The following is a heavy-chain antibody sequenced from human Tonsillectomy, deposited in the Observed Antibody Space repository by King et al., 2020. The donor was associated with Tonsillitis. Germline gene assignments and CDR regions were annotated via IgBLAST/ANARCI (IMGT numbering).Heavy chain of an antibody. CDR2: ISWNSDTM. CDR3: ATDLGSGSYYNQFFGFDY. Sequence: VLLVESGGGLVQPGRSLRLSCAASGFTFDDYAMHWVRQAPGKGLEWVSGISWNSDTMVYADSVQGRFTISRDNAKNSLYLLMNSLRAEDTSFYYCATDLGSGSYYNQFFGFDYWGQGTLVTVSS. V-gene: IGHV3-9*01. J-gene: IGHJ4*02. D-gene: IGHD3-10*01. CDR1: GFTFDDYA.